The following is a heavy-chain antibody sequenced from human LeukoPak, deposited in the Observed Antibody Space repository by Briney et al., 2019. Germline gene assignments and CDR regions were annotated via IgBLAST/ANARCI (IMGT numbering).Heavy chain of an antibody. J-gene: IGHJ4*02. D-gene: IGHD6-19*01. CDR1: GFTFSSYW. V-gene: IGHV3-7*01. CDR2: TKQDGSEK. CDR3: ASTLVGAVARRDH. Sequence: GGSLRLSCAASGFTFSSYWMSWVRQAPGKGLEWVANTKQDGSEKYYVDSVKGRFTISRDNAKNSLYLQMNSLRAEDTAVYYCASTLVGAVARRDHWGQGTLVTVSS.